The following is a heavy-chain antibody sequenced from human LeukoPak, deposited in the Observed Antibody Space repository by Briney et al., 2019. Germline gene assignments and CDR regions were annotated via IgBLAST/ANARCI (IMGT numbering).Heavy chain of an antibody. CDR3: AKGAYDFLEIAYFDY. CDR1: GITLSNYG. D-gene: IGHD3-3*01. Sequence: PGGSLRLSCAVSGITLSNYGMSWVRQAPGKGLEWVAGISDSGRSTNYADSVKGRFTISRDNSKNTLFLQMNSLRAEDTAIYYCAKGAYDFLEIAYFDYWGQGALVTVSS. V-gene: IGHV3-23*01. J-gene: IGHJ4*02. CDR2: ISDSGRST.